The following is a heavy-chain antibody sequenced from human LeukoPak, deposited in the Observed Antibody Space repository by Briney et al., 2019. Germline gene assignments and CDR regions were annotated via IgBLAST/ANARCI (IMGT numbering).Heavy chain of an antibody. D-gene: IGHD1-26*01. J-gene: IGHJ6*02. CDR2: MNPNSGRT. Sequence: ASVKVSCKASGYTLTSYNINWVRQATGQGLEWMGWMNPNSGRTGYAQNFQGRITITRNTSISTAYMELSSLRSEDTAVYYCARVDSAFYGMDVWGQGTTVTVSS. CDR3: ARVDSAFYGMDV. V-gene: IGHV1-8*01. CDR1: GYTLTSYN.